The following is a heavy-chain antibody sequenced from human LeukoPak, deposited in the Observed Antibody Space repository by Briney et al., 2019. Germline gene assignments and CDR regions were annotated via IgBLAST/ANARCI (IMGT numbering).Heavy chain of an antibody. D-gene: IGHD2-2*01. V-gene: IGHV4-34*01. Sequence: SETLSLTCAVYGGSFSGYYWSWIRQPPGKGLEWIGEINHSGSTNYNPSLKSRVTISVDTSMNQFSLKLSSVTAADTAVYYCARVKVVVVPAAMDYWGQGTLVTVSS. CDR3: ARVKVVVVPAAMDY. CDR1: GGSFSGYY. J-gene: IGHJ4*02. CDR2: INHSGST.